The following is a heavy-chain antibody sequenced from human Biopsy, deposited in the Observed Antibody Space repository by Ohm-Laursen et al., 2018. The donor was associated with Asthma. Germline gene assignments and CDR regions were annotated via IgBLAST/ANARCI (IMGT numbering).Heavy chain of an antibody. J-gene: IGHJ6*02. Sequence: TLSLTCTVSGGAIDSGAYYWSWIRQLPGKGLEWIGYIYHSGTTYYNPSLKSRVTISVDRSKRQFSLKVNSVTAADTAVYYCARIITMIQAANYYSYAMDVWGQGTTVTVSS. D-gene: IGHD3-22*01. CDR2: IYHSGTT. CDR3: ARIITMIQAANYYSYAMDV. CDR1: GGAIDSGAYY. V-gene: IGHV4-30-2*01.